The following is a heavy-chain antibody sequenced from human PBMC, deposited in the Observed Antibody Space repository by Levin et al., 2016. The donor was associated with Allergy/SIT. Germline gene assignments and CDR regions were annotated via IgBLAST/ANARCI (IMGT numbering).Heavy chain of an antibody. CDR3: ARGNVGCSSTSCYLAPSYYYYGMDV. Sequence: GESLKISCAASGFTFSSYSMNWVRQAPGKGLEWVSSISSSSSYIYYADSVKGRFTISRDNAKNTLYLQMNSLRAEDTAVYYCARGNVGCSSTSCYLAPSYYYYGMDVWGQGTTVTVSS. J-gene: IGHJ6*02. D-gene: IGHD2-2*01. CDR2: ISSSSSYI. V-gene: IGHV3-21*01. CDR1: GFTFSSYS.